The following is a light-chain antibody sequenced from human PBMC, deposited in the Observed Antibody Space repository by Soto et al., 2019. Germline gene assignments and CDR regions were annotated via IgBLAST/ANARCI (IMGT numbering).Light chain of an antibody. J-gene: IGLJ1*01. V-gene: IGLV4-60*03. Sequence: QSVLTQSSSASASLGSSVKLTCTLSSGHSSYIIAWHQQQPGKAPRYVMKVDDTGNYNKGSGVPDRFSGSSSGADRYLTISNLQPEDEADYYCEAWDSGTHRVFGAGTKVTVL. CDR1: SGHSSYI. CDR2: VDDTGNY. CDR3: EAWDSGTHRV.